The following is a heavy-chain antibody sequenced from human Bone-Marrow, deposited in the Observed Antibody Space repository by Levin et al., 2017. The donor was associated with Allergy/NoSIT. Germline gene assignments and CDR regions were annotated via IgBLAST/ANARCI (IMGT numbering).Heavy chain of an antibody. Sequence: ASVKVSCKSSGGTFGNYTFNWVRQAPGQGLEWMGGIIPVYRTSRYAQKFQGRVRITADESRRTAYMELRSLRSEDTAVYYCAREGIFGTTGTAAFDLWGQGTLVTVSS. CDR1: GGTFGNYT. D-gene: IGHD3-3*02. CDR3: AREGIFGTTGTAAFDL. J-gene: IGHJ5*02. V-gene: IGHV1-69*13. CDR2: IIPVYRTS.